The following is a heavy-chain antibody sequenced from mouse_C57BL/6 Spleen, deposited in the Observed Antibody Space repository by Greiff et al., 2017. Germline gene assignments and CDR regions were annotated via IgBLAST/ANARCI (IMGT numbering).Heavy chain of an antibody. CDR2: IDPSDSYT. V-gene: IGHV1-69*01. J-gene: IGHJ4*01. D-gene: IGHD4-1*01. Sequence: VQLQQPGAELVMPGASVKLSCKASGYTFTSYWMHWVKQRPGQGLEWIGEIDPSDSYTNYNQKFKGKSTLTVDKSSSTAYMQLSRLTSEDSAVYYCARSNWDDYYAMDYWGQGTSVTVSS. CDR3: ARSNWDDYYAMDY. CDR1: GYTFTSYW.